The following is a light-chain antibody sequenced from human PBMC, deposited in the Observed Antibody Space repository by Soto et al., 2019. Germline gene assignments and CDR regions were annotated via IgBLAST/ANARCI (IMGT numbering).Light chain of an antibody. CDR3: QQCGSSLPWT. CDR1: QSVSSSY. V-gene: IGKV3-20*01. CDR2: GAS. J-gene: IGKJ1*01. Sequence: EIVLTQSPGTLSLSPGERATLSCRASQSVSSSYLAWYQQKPGQAPRLLIYGASSRATGIPDRFSGSGSGTDFTLTISRLEPEDFVVYYCQQCGSSLPWTLGQRSKLDI.